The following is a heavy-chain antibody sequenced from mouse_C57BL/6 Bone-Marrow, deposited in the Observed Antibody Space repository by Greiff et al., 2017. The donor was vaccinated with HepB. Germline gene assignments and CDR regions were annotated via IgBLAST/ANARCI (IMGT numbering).Heavy chain of an antibody. D-gene: IGHD1-1*01. CDR2: ILPGSGST. Sequence: QVQLQQSGAELMKPGASVKLSCKATGYTFTGYWIEWVKQRPGHGLEWIGEILPGSGSTNYNEKFKGKATFTADTSSNTAYMQLSSLTTEDSAIYYCAIPIIYYYGSRWYFDVWGTGTTVTVSS. J-gene: IGHJ1*03. CDR1: GYTFTGYW. V-gene: IGHV1-9*01. CDR3: AIPIIYYYGSRWYFDV.